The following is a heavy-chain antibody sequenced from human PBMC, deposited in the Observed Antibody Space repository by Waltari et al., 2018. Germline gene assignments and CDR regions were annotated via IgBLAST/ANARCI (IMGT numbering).Heavy chain of an antibody. V-gene: IGHV1-69*05. J-gene: IGHJ6*02. Sequence: QVQLVQSGAEVKKPGSSVKVSCKASGGTFSSYAISWVRQAPGHGLEWMGGIIPIFGTANYAQKFQGRVTITTDESTSTAYMELSSLRSEDTAVYYCASSIVGASGDYYYYGMDVWGQGTTVTVSS. CDR3: ASSIVGASGDYYYYGMDV. D-gene: IGHD1-26*01. CDR2: IIPIFGTA. CDR1: GGTFSSYA.